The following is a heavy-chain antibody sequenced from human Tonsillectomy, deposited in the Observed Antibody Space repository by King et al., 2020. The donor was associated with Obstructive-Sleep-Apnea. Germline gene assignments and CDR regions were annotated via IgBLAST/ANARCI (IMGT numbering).Heavy chain of an antibody. D-gene: IGHD5-18*01. CDR3: ARDDSYGAYYYGMDV. J-gene: IGHJ6*02. CDR2: IKQDGCEK. CDR1: GFTFSSFW. Sequence: QLVQSGGGLVQPGGSLRLSCAASGFTFSSFWMSWVRQAPGKGLEWVANIKQDGCEKYYVDSVKGRFTISRDNAKNSLYLQMNSLRAEDTAVYYCARDDSYGAYYYGMDVWGQGTTVTVSS. V-gene: IGHV3-7*01.